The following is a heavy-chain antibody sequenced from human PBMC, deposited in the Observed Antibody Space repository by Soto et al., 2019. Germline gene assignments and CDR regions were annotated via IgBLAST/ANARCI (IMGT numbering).Heavy chain of an antibody. J-gene: IGHJ6*02. CDR2: IYPGNSDT. CDR3: VRAGYCSGGSCFKSYYYYYGMDV. CDR1: GYSFTSYW. V-gene: IGHV5-51*01. D-gene: IGHD2-15*01. Sequence: GESLKISCKTSGYSFTSYWIHWVRQMPGKELEWMGSIYPGNSDTRYSPSFQGHVTISADSSSSTAYLQWSSLKASDAAMYYCVRAGYCSGGSCFKSYYYYYGMDVWGQGTTVTVSS.